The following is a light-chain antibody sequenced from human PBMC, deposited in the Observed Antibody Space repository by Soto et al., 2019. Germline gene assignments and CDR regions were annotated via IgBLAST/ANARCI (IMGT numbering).Light chain of an antibody. Sequence: ESVLTQSPAALSLSPGERATLSCRASQSISTYLAWYQQKPGQPPRLLIYGVSNRAPGIPDRFSGSGSGTDITLTISRLEPEDFAVYYCHQSGDSPTFGQGTKVDI. V-gene: IGKV3-20*01. CDR2: GVS. J-gene: IGKJ1*01. CDR3: HQSGDSPT. CDR1: QSISTY.